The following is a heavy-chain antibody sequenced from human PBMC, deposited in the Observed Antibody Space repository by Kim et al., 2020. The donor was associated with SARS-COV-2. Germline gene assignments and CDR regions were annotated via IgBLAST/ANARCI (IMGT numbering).Heavy chain of an antibody. J-gene: IGHJ4*02. CDR2: INHSGST. Sequence: SETLSLTCAVYGGSFSGYYWSWIRQPPGKGLEWIGEINHSGSTNYNPSLKSRVTISVDTSKNQFSLKLSSVTAADTAVYYCAAKSSSWTPVDYWGQGTLVTVSS. CDR1: GGSFSGYY. D-gene: IGHD6-13*01. CDR3: AAKSSSWTPVDY. V-gene: IGHV4-34*01.